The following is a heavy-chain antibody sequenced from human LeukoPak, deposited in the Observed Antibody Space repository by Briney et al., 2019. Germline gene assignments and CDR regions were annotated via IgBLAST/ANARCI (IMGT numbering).Heavy chain of an antibody. CDR1: GGTFSSYA. J-gene: IGHJ4*02. Sequence: SVKVSCKASGGTFSSYAISWVRQAPGQGLEWMGRIIPIFGTANYAQKFQGRVTITTDTSTSTAYMELRSLRSDDTAVYYCARVGKADILTGYYIDYWGQGTLVTVSS. CDR3: ARVGKADILTGYYIDY. CDR2: IIPIFGTA. V-gene: IGHV1-69*05. D-gene: IGHD3-9*01.